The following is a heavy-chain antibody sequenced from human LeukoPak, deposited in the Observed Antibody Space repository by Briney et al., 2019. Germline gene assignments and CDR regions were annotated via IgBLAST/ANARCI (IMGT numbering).Heavy chain of an antibody. Sequence: ASVKVSCKASGYTFTGYYMHWVRQAPGQGLEWMGWINPNSGDTKYAQKFQGRVTMTTDTSTSTASMELRSLRSDDTAVYYCARDQGIYNHRIIDSWGQGTLVTVSS. CDR1: GYTFTGYY. V-gene: IGHV1-2*02. CDR2: INPNSGDT. D-gene: IGHD5-12*01. J-gene: IGHJ4*02. CDR3: ARDQGIYNHRIIDS.